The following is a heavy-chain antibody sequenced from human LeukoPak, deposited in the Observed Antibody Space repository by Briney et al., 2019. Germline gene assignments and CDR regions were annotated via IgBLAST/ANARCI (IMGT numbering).Heavy chain of an antibody. V-gene: IGHV4-4*02. J-gene: IGHJ4*02. CDR1: GDSISTTNW. CDR3: ARRHRADYFDY. Sequence: SETLSLTCAVSGDSISTTNWWSWVRQPPGKGLEWIGESYHSGSTNYNPSLKSRVIISVDKSKNQFSLKLRSVTAADTAVYYCARRHRADYFDYRGQGTLVTVSS. CDR2: SYHSGST.